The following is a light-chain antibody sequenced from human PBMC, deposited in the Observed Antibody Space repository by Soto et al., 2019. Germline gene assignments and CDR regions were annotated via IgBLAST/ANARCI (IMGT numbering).Light chain of an antibody. CDR1: QSVSSY. CDR2: DAS. CDR3: HQRSNWPST. J-gene: IGKJ2*01. V-gene: IGKV3-11*01. Sequence: EIVLTQSPATLSLSPGERATLSCRASQSVSSYLAWDQQKPGQAPRLLIYDASKRATGIPARFSGSGSGTDFPRTISSREPEDFAVSYCHQRSNWPSTFGQGTKLELK.